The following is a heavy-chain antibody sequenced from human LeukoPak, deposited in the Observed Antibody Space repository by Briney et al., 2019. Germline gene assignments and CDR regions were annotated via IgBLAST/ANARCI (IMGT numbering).Heavy chain of an antibody. CDR1: GGTFSSYA. CDR2: IIPIFGTA. Sequence: SVKVSCKASGGTFSSYAISWARQAPGQGLEWMGGIIPIFGTANYAQKFQGRVTITADESTSTAYMELSSLRSEDTAVYYCAIPMAGYYYYMDVWGKGTTVTISS. J-gene: IGHJ6*03. V-gene: IGHV1-69*01. CDR3: AIPMAGYYYYMDV. D-gene: IGHD6-19*01.